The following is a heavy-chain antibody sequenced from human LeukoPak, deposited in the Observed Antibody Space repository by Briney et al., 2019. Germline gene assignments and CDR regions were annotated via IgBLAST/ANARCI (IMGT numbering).Heavy chain of an antibody. CDR3: AREGGNFDWPSGPNWFDP. V-gene: IGHV4-38-2*02. J-gene: IGHJ5*02. CDR2: IYHSGST. D-gene: IGHD3-9*01. CDR1: GYSISSGYY. Sequence: SETLSLTCTVSGYSISSGYYWGWIRQPPGKGLEWIGSIYHSGSTYYNPSLKSRVTISVDTSKNQFSLKLSSVTAADTAVYYCAREGGNFDWPSGPNWFDPWGQGTLVTVSS.